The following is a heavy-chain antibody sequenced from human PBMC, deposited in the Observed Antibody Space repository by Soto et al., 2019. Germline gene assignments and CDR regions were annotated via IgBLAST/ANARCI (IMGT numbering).Heavy chain of an antibody. CDR3: ARGLQNDFSDY. Sequence: QVQLQESGPGLVKPSETLSLTCTVSGGSISSYYWSWIRQPPGKGLEWIGYIYYSGSTNYNPSLKSRVTISVDTSKNQFSLKLSSVTAADMAVYYCARGLQNDFSDYWGQGTLVTVSS. V-gene: IGHV4-59*01. CDR2: IYYSGST. CDR1: GGSISSYY. D-gene: IGHD2-21*02. J-gene: IGHJ4*02.